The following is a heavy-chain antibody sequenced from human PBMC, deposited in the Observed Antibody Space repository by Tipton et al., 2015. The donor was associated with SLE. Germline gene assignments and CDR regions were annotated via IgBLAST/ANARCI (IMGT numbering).Heavy chain of an antibody. CDR1: GGSISSNNW. CDR3: ARETLVVPAAIGDYYYYYGMDV. J-gene: IGHJ6*02. CDR2: IYHSGST. V-gene: IGHV4-4*02. D-gene: IGHD2-2*02. Sequence: TLSLTCAVSGGSISSNNWWSWVRQPPGKGLEWIGEIYHSGSTNYNPSLKSRVTISIDTSKNQFSLKLSSVTAADTAVYYCARETLVVPAAIGDYYYYYGMDVWGQGTTVTVSS.